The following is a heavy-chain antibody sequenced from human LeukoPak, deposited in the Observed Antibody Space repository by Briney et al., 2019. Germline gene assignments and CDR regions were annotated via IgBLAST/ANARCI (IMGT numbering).Heavy chain of an antibody. CDR1: GYTFTGYY. CDR3: ARGGCSSTSCYSGSYYYYHYGMDV. J-gene: IGHJ6*04. Sequence: GASVKVSCKASGYTFTGYYMHWVRQAPGQGLEWMGWINPNSGGTNYAQKFQGWVTMTRDTSIGTAYMELSRLRSDDTAVYYCARGGCSSTSCYSGSYYYYHYGMDVWGKGTTVTVSS. V-gene: IGHV1-2*04. D-gene: IGHD2-2*01. CDR2: INPNSGGT.